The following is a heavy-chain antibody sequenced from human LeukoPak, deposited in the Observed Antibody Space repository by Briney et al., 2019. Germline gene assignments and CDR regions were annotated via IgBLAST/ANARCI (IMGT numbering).Heavy chain of an antibody. J-gene: IGHJ5*02. CDR3: ASRDFDLFTFDP. D-gene: IGHD3-9*01. CDR1: GGSISSSSYF. Sequence: SETLSLTCTVSGGSISSSSYFWGWIRQPPRKGLEWIGCIYHSGSTYYNPSLKSRVTISVDTSKNQFSLKLSSLTAADTAVYYCASRDFDLFTFDPWGQGTLVTVSS. CDR2: IYHSGST. V-gene: IGHV4-39*01.